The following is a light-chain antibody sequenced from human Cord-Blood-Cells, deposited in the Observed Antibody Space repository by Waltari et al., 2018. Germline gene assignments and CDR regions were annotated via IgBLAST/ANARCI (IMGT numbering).Light chain of an antibody. V-gene: IGKV4-1*01. CDR2: WAS. CDR3: QQYYSTPLYS. J-gene: IGKJ2*03. Sequence: DIVMTQYPDSLAVSLGARATINCKSSQSVLYSYNNKNYLAWYQQKPGQPPKLLIYWASTGESGVPDRFSGRGSGTDFTLTISSLQAEDVAVYYCQQYYSTPLYSFGQGTKLEIK. CDR1: QSVLYSYNNKNY.